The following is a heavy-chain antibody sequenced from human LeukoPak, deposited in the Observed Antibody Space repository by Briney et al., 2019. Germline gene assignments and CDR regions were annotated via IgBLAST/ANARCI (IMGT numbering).Heavy chain of an antibody. CDR3: ARPTSKLGSFDY. D-gene: IGHD2/OR15-2a*01. J-gene: IGHJ4*02. Sequence: SETLSLTCAVYGGSFSAYYWSWIRQPPRKGLGWVGEIHHSGSTYYSPSLKSRVTISVDTSKNQFSLRLRSVTASDTAVYYCARPTSKLGSFDYWGQGTLVTVSS. CDR1: GGSFSAYY. V-gene: IGHV4-34*01. CDR2: IHHSGST.